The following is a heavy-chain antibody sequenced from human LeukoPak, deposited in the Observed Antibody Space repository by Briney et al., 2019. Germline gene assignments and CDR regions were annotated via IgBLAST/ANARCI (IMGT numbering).Heavy chain of an antibody. CDR1: GYTFTGYY. D-gene: IGHD6-13*01. CDR2: IHPNSGGT. J-gene: IGHJ5*02. V-gene: IGHV1-2*02. CDR3: AREVAKKYSSTRGGFDP. Sequence: ALVKVSCKASGYTFTGYYMHWVRQAPGQGLEWMGWIHPNSGGTNYAQKFQGRVTMTRDTSISTTYMELSRLRSDDTAVYYCAREVAKKYSSTRGGFDPWGQGTLVTVSS.